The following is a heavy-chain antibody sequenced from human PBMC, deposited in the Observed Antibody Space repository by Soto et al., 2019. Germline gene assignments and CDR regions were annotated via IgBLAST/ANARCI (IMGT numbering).Heavy chain of an antibody. CDR2: IYYSGTT. CDR1: GGSISSYY. Sequence: PSETLSLTCTVSGGSISSYYWSWIWQPPGKGLGWIGYIYYSGTTNYNPTLKSRVTKSVDTSKNQFSLKLSSVTAADTAVYYCARYSSGWYIFDYWGQGTLVTVSS. D-gene: IGHD6-19*01. CDR3: ARYSSGWYIFDY. V-gene: IGHV4-59*01. J-gene: IGHJ4*02.